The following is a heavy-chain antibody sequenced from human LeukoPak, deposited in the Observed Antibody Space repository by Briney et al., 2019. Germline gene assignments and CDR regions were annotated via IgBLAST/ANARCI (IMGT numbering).Heavy chain of an antibody. V-gene: IGHV3-30*02. Sequence: VGSLRLSCAASGFTFSSYGMHWVRQAPGKGLDWVAYIRNDASNTYYADSVKGRFSISRDNSKNTLYLQMNSLIPEDTAVYYCAKRAGSAWSAGAWGQGTLVTVSS. CDR2: IRNDASNT. CDR3: AKRAGSAWSAGA. CDR1: GFTFSSYG. J-gene: IGHJ5*02. D-gene: IGHD3-10*01.